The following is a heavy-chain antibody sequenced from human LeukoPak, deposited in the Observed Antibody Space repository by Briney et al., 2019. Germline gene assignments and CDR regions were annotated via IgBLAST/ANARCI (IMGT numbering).Heavy chain of an antibody. J-gene: IGHJ3*01. CDR3: ARGRVVPGAVDL. CDR2: IIPILGIA. V-gene: IGHV1-69*04. D-gene: IGHD6-6*01. CDR1: GYTFTSYG. Sequence: SVKVSCKASGYTFTSYGISWVRQAPGQGLEWMGRIIPILGIANYAQKFQGRVTITADKSTSTAYMELSSLRSEDTAVYFCARGRVVPGAVDLWGQGTMVTVSS.